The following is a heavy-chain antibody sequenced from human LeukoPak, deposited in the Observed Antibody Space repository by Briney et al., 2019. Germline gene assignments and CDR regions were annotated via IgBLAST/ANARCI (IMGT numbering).Heavy chain of an antibody. V-gene: IGHV3-30*02. CDR1: GFTFSNYG. Sequence: GGSLRLSCAASGFTFSNYGMHWARQAPGKGLEGVAFIPYDGSNHSYADSVKGRFTISRDNSKNTLYLQMNSLRVEDTAVYYCAKDIRRGYNYGYDQFAYWGQGTLVTVSS. J-gene: IGHJ4*02. CDR3: AKDIRRGYNYGYDQFAY. CDR2: IPYDGSNH. D-gene: IGHD5-18*01.